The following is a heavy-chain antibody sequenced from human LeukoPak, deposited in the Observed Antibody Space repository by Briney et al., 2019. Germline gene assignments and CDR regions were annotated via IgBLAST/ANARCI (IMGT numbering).Heavy chain of an antibody. V-gene: IGHV5-51*01. CDR1: GYSFTTYW. Sequence: GESLKISCKGSGYSFTTYWIAWVRQVPGRALEWMGITYPGDSDTRYSPSFQGQVTFSADKSINTAYLQWSSLKASDTAIFYCARVVNLSFDYWGQGTLVTASS. CDR2: TYPGDSDT. D-gene: IGHD2-15*01. CDR3: ARVVNLSFDY. J-gene: IGHJ4*02.